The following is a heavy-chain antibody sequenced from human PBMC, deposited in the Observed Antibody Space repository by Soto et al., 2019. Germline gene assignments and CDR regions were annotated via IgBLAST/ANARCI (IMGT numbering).Heavy chain of an antibody. V-gene: IGHV5-51*01. CDR3: ARTSAAGKYYYGMDV. CDR1: GYSFTSYW. CDR2: IYPGDSDT. D-gene: IGHD6-13*01. J-gene: IGHJ6*02. Sequence: GESLKISCKGSGYSFTSYWIGWVRQMPGKGLEWMGIIYPGDSDTRYSPSFQGQVTISADKSISTAYLQWSSLKASDTAMYYCARTSAAGKYYYGMDVWGQGTTVTXSS.